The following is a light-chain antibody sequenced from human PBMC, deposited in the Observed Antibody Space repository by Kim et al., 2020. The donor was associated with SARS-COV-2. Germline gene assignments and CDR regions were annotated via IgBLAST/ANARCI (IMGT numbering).Light chain of an antibody. J-gene: IGLJ3*02. CDR2: YDS. CDR3: QVWDSNSDHPV. V-gene: IGLV3-21*04. Sequence: SYELTQPPSVSVAPGKTARITCGGNNIGSKSVHWYQQKPGQAPVLVIYYDSDRHSGIPERFSGSNSGNTATLTISSVEAGDEADYYCQVWDSNSDHPVFGGGTQLTVL. CDR1: NIGSKS.